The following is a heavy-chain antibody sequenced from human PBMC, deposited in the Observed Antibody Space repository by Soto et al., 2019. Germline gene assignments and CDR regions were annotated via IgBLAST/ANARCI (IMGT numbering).Heavy chain of an antibody. D-gene: IGHD5-18*01. CDR2: ISYDGSNK. Sequence: PGGSLRLSCAASGFTFSSYAMHWVRQAPGKGLEWVAVISYDGSNKYYADSVKGRFTISRDNSKNTLYLQMNSLRAEDTALYYCAREGEGGYSYGTVVDYWGQGTLVTVSS. CDR1: GFTFSSYA. V-gene: IGHV3-30-3*01. CDR3: AREGEGGYSYGTVVDY. J-gene: IGHJ4*02.